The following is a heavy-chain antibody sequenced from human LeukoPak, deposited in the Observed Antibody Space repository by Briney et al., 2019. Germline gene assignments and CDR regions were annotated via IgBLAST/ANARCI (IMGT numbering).Heavy chain of an antibody. CDR3: AKGVTKHAYYFDY. J-gene: IGHJ4*02. V-gene: IGHV3-30*04. D-gene: IGHD4-17*01. CDR1: GFTFSGSA. CDR2: ISYDGSNK. Sequence: PGGSLRLSCAASGFTFSGSAMHWVRQAPGKGLEWVAVISYDGSNKYYADSVKGRFTISRDNSKNTLYLQMNSLRAEDTAVYYCAKGVTKHAYYFDYWGQGTLVTVSS.